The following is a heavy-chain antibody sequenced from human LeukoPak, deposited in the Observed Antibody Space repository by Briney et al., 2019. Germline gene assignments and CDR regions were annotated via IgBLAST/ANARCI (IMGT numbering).Heavy chain of an antibody. CDR1: GYTFTDYY. Sequence: ASVTVSFKASGYTFTDYYMHWLRQAPGQGLEWMGWMHPNSGGTNYAQKFQGRVTMTRDTSISTAYMDLSSLRSDDTAVYYCARHTTIFGVAIIDIWGQGTMVTVSS. J-gene: IGHJ3*02. V-gene: IGHV1-2*02. D-gene: IGHD3-3*01. CDR3: ARHTTIFGVAIIDI. CDR2: MHPNSGGT.